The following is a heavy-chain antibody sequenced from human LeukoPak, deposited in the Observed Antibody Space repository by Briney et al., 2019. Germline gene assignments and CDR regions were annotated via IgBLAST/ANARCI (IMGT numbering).Heavy chain of an antibody. D-gene: IGHD5-12*01. J-gene: IGHJ5*02. Sequence: PGGSLRLSCAASGFTFSSYEMNWVRQAPGKGLEWVSYISSSGSTIYYADSVKGRFTISRDNAENSVYLQMNSLRAEDTAVYYCARGYSGYPNWFDPWGQGTLVTVSS. CDR3: ARGYSGYPNWFDP. V-gene: IGHV3-48*03. CDR1: GFTFSSYE. CDR2: ISSSGSTI.